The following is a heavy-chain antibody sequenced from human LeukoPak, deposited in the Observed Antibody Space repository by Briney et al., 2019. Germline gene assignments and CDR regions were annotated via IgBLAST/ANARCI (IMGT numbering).Heavy chain of an antibody. CDR1: GFTFSSYA. Sequence: PGASLRLSCAASGFTFSSYAMSWVRQAPGKGLEWVSAISGSGGSTYYADSVKGRFTISRDNSKSTLYLQMNSLRAEDTAVYYCAKGLYSSGWFRGDFDYWGQGTLVTVSS. CDR2: ISGSGGST. V-gene: IGHV3-23*01. CDR3: AKGLYSSGWFRGDFDY. J-gene: IGHJ4*02. D-gene: IGHD6-19*01.